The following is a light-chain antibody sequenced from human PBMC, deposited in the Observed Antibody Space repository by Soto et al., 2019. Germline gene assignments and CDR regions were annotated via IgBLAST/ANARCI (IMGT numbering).Light chain of an antibody. V-gene: IGLV2-8*01. CDR2: EVS. CDR3: SANAGSNNLRV. Sequence: QSVLTQPPSASGSHGQSVTISCTGTSSAVGGYNYVSWYQQHPGKAPKVIICEVSKRPSGGPDRSSGSKSGNTASLTVSGLQAEDDADYYCSANAGSNNLRVFGTGTKLTVL. CDR1: SSAVGGYNY. J-gene: IGLJ1*01.